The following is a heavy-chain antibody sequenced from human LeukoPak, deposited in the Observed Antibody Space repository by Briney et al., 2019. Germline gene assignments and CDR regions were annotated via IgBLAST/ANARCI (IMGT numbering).Heavy chain of an antibody. CDR3: ARVGLPLYYYDSSGYYPPGNWFDP. D-gene: IGHD3-22*01. CDR2: INPNSGGT. J-gene: IGHJ5*02. V-gene: IGHV1-2*02. Sequence: GASVKVSCKASGYTFTGYYMHWVRQAPGQGLERMGWINPNSGGTNYAQKFQGRVTMTRDTSISTAYMELSRLRSDDTAVYYCARVGLPLYYYDSSGYYPPGNWFDPWGQGTLVTVSS. CDR1: GYTFTGYY.